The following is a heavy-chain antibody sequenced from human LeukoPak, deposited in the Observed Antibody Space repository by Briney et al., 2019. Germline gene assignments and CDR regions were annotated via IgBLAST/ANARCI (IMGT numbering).Heavy chain of an antibody. CDR1: GFTFSSYG. V-gene: IGHV3-33*06. Sequence: GGSLRLSCAASGFTFSSYGMHWVRQAPGKGLEWVAVIWYDGSNKYYADSVKGRFTISRDNSKNTLYLQMNSLRAEDTAVYYCAKDLYCSGGSCYSSNWYDPWGQGTLVTVSS. CDR3: AKDLYCSGGSCYSSNWYDP. CDR2: IWYDGSNK. J-gene: IGHJ5*02. D-gene: IGHD2-15*01.